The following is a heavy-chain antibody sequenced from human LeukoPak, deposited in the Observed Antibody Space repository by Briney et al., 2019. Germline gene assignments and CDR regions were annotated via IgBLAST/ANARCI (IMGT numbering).Heavy chain of an antibody. CDR1: GYTFTIYD. J-gene: IGHJ4*02. V-gene: IGHV1-8*01. CDR3: ARAPGGIMVSLLRKYYFDY. CDR2: MNPNSGNT. D-gene: IGHD2-8*01. Sequence: ASVKVSCKASGYTFTIYDINWVRQAPGQGVEWMGWMNPNSGNTGYAQKFQGRVTMTRNTSISTAYMELSSLRSEDTAVYYCARAPGGIMVSLLRKYYFDYWGQGTLVTVSS.